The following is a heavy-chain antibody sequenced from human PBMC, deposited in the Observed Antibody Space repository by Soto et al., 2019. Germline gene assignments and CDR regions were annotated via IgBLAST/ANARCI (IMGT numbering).Heavy chain of an antibody. Sequence: QVQLVQSGAEIKKTGSSVKVSCKASGGTFSNYAINWIRQAPGQGLEWMGGIIPMFGTTYYAQRFQGRVTITAAESTSSTDMELSSLTSEDTAILYCAIDLAPVVRGVLSSGMDVWGQGTTVTVSS. J-gene: IGHJ6*02. V-gene: IGHV1-69*01. CDR3: AIDLAPVVRGVLSSGMDV. CDR2: IIPMFGTT. CDR1: GGTFSNYA. D-gene: IGHD3-10*02.